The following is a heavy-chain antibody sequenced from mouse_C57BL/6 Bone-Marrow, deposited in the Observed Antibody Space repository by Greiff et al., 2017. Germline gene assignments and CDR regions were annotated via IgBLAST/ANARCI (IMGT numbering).Heavy chain of an antibody. D-gene: IGHD2-5*01. J-gene: IGHJ3*01. CDR1: GFTFSSYG. Sequence: EVKLMESGGDLVKPGGSLKLSCAASGFTFSSYGMSWVRQTPDKRVEWVATISSGGSYTYYPDSVKGRFTISRDNDKNTLYLQMSSLKSEDTAMYYCARQSNMFAYWGQGTLVTVSA. CDR2: ISSGGSYT. CDR3: ARQSNMFAY. V-gene: IGHV5-6*01.